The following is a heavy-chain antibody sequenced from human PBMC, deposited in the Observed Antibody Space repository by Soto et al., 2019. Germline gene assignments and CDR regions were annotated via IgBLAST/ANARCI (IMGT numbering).Heavy chain of an antibody. CDR3: ARDYFYGSGNYYYYMDF. CDR1: GFTFSSYS. J-gene: IGHJ6*03. CDR2: ISSSSSYI. V-gene: IGHV3-21*01. D-gene: IGHD3-10*01. Sequence: EVQLVESGGGLVKPGGSLRLSCAASGFTFSSYSMNWVRQAPGKGLEWVSFISSSSSYIYYADSVKGRFTISSDNAKKSLYLQMNSLRAEYTDVYYCARDYFYGSGNYYYYMDFWGKGTPVTVSS.